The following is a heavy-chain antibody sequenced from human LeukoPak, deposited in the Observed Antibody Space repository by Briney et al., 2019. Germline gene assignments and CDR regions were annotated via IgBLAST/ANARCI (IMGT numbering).Heavy chain of an antibody. Sequence: GGSLRLSCAASGFTFSNAWMSWVRQAPGKGLEWVGRIKSKTDGGTTDYAAPVKGRFTISRDDSKNTLHLQMNSLKTEDTAVYYCTTGQIVGATFTWGQGTLVTVSS. CDR3: TTGQIVGATFT. CDR1: GFTFSNAW. D-gene: IGHD1-26*01. V-gene: IGHV3-15*01. CDR2: IKSKTDGGTT. J-gene: IGHJ5*02.